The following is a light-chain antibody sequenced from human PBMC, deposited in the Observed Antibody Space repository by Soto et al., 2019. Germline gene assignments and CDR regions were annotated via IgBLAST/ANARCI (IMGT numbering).Light chain of an antibody. V-gene: IGKV3D-20*02. CDR3: QQRSSWPLT. CDR1: QSVGSNK. J-gene: IGKJ4*01. CDR2: DAS. Sequence: EIVLTQSPGTLSLSPGERATLSCRASQSVGSNKLAWYQQKRGQAPRFLMYDASTRATGIPDRFSGSGSGTDFTLTISRLEAEDFAVYFCQQRSSWPLTFGGGTMVEIK.